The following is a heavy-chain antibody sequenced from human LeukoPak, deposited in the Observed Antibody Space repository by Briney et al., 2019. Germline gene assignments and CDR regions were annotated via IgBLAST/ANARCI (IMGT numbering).Heavy chain of an antibody. Sequence: ASMKVSCKASGYTFTGYYMHWVRQAPGQGLEWMGWINPNSGGTNYAQKFQGRVTMTRDTSISTAYMELSRLRSDDTAVYYCARVYSSSWYYMDVWGKGTTVTISS. V-gene: IGHV1-2*02. CDR2: INPNSGGT. CDR1: GYTFTGYY. D-gene: IGHD6-13*01. J-gene: IGHJ6*03. CDR3: ARVYSSSWYYMDV.